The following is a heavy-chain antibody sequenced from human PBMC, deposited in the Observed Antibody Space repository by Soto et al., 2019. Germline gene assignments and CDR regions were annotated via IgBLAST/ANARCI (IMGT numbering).Heavy chain of an antibody. CDR3: TTGLWFGELLYAY. CDR1: GFTFSNAW. V-gene: IGHV3-15*01. Sequence: PGGSLRLSCAAPGFTFSNAWMSWVRQAPGKGLEWVGRIKSKTDGGTTDYAAPVKGRFTISRDDSKNTLYLQMNSLKTEDTAVYYCTTGLWFGELLYAYWGQGTLVTVSS. J-gene: IGHJ4*02. D-gene: IGHD3-10*01. CDR2: IKSKTDGGTT.